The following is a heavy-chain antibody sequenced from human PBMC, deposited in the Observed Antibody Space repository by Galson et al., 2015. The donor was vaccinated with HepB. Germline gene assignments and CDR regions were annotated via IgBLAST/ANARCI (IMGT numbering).Heavy chain of an antibody. CDR1: GFTFSSYG. Sequence: SLRLSCAASGFTFSSYGMHWVRQAPGKGLEWVAVIWYDGSNKYYADSVKGRFTISRDNSKNTLYLQMNSLRAEDTAVYYCARDRPDTAMVRPAGYFDYWGQGTLVTVSS. J-gene: IGHJ4*02. CDR2: IWYDGSNK. CDR3: ARDRPDTAMVRPAGYFDY. D-gene: IGHD5-18*01. V-gene: IGHV3-33*01.